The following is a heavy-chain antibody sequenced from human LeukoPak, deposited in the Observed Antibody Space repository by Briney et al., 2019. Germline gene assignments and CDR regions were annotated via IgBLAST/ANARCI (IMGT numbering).Heavy chain of an antibody. J-gene: IGHJ5*02. CDR2: IYYSGST. V-gene: IGHV4-30-4*01. CDR3: ARGVLVRGAINWFDR. Sequence: SETLSLTCTVSVGSISSCDYYWIWIRQPPGKGLEWLGYIYYSGSTYYNPSLKSRVTISVDTSKNQFSLKLSSVTAADTAVYYCARGVLVRGAINWFDRWGEGSLVTVSS. D-gene: IGHD3-10*01. CDR1: VGSISSCDYY.